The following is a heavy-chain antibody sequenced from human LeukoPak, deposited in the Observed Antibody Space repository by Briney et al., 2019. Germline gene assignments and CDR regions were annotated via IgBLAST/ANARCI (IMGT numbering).Heavy chain of an antibody. J-gene: IGHJ4*02. V-gene: IGHV4-34*01. CDR2: INHSGST. Sequence: SETLSLTCAVYGGSFSGYYWSWIRQPPGKGLEWIGEINHSGSTNYNPSLKSRVTISVDTSKNQFSLKLSSVTAADTAVYYCARRITDVYDFWSGYYTAYFDYWGQGTLVTVSS. CDR3: ARRITDVYDFWSGYYTAYFDY. D-gene: IGHD3-3*01. CDR1: GGSFSGYY.